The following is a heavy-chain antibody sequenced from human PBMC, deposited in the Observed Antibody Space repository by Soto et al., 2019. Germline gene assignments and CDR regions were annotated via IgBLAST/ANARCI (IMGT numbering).Heavy chain of an antibody. Sequence: GESLKLSCKGSGYSFTSYWIGWVRQMPGKGLEWMGIIYPGDSDTRYSPSFQGQVTISADKSISTAYLQWSSLKASDTAIYYCARLSYYYDSSGYFYFDYWGQGTLVTVSS. V-gene: IGHV5-51*01. CDR2: IYPGDSDT. CDR3: ARLSYYYDSSGYFYFDY. D-gene: IGHD3-22*01. CDR1: GYSFTSYW. J-gene: IGHJ4*02.